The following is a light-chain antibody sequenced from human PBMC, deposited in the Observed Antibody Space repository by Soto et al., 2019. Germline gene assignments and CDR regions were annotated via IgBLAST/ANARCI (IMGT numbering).Light chain of an antibody. CDR1: SSDVGGYNF. V-gene: IGLV2-14*03. J-gene: IGLJ2*01. Sequence: QSALTQPASVSGSPGQSITISCTGTSSDVGGYNFVSWYQQHPGKVPKVMIYDVSKRPSGVSNRFSGSKSGNTASPTISGLQVEDEADYYCSSYRSGSTRVVFGGGTKLTVL. CDR2: DVS. CDR3: SSYRSGSTRVV.